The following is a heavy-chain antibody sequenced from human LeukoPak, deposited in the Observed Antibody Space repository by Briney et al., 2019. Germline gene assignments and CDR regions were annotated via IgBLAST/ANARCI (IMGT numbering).Heavy chain of an antibody. J-gene: IGHJ5*02. Sequence: GASVKVSCKASGGTFSSYAISWVRQAPGQGLEWMGRIIPILGIANYAQKFQGRVTITADKSTSTAYMELSSLRSEDTAVYYCARDLRRDICSGGSCSTRFDPWGQGTLVTVSS. D-gene: IGHD2-15*01. CDR3: ARDLRRDICSGGSCSTRFDP. CDR1: GGTFSSYA. V-gene: IGHV1-69*04. CDR2: IIPILGIA.